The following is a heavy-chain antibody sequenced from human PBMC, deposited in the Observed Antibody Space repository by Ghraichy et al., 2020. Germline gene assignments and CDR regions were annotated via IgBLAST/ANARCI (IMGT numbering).Heavy chain of an antibody. CDR1: GFTFSSYA. CDR3: ARGPGDPSIYGMDV. Sequence: LSLTCAASGFTFSSYAMSWVRQAPGKGLEWVSAISGSGGSTYYADSVKGRFTISRDNSKNTLYLQMNSLRAEDTAVYYCARGPGDPSIYGMDVWGQGTTVTVSS. V-gene: IGHV3-23*01. CDR2: ISGSGGST. D-gene: IGHD3-10*01. J-gene: IGHJ6*02.